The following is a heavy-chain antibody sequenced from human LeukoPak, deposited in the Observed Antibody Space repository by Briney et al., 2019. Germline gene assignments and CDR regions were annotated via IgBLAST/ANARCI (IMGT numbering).Heavy chain of an antibody. Sequence: GGSLRLSCAASGFNVSSNYMSWVRQAPGKGLEWVSVIYSGGSTYYADSVKGRFTISRDNSKNTLYLQMNSLRAEDTAVYYCARKRGYSYGNFDYWGQGTLVTVSS. J-gene: IGHJ4*02. CDR3: ARKRGYSYGNFDY. D-gene: IGHD5-18*01. CDR2: IYSGGST. CDR1: GFNVSSNY. V-gene: IGHV3-66*02.